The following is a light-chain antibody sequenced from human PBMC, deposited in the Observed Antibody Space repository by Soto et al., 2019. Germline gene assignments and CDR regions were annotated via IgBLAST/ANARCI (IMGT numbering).Light chain of an antibody. CDR3: QQYFITPLT. Sequence: DIVMTQSPDSLRVSLGERATISCTSSLNIYFKSNNRIYLAWYQQKTGQPPKLLVYWASTRESGVPDRFTGSGSGTYFTLTIDNVQPDDVAVYYCQQYFITPLTFGGGTKVDIK. CDR1: LNIYFKSNNRIY. V-gene: IGKV4-1*01. J-gene: IGKJ4*01. CDR2: WAS.